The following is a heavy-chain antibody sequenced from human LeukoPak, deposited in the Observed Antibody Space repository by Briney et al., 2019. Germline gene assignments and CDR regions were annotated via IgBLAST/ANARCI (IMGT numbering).Heavy chain of an antibody. CDR3: AKIRESWGSFDAFDI. CDR1: GFTFSNYA. D-gene: IGHD7-27*01. V-gene: IGHV3-30*04. Sequence: GGSLRLSCAASGFTFSNYAMHWVRQGPGRGLEWVAFVSSDGSYDYYVDSVKGRFTVSRDNSRNTLYLQMNSLRAEDTAVYYCAKIRESWGSFDAFDIWGQGTMVTVSS. J-gene: IGHJ3*02. CDR2: VSSDGSYD.